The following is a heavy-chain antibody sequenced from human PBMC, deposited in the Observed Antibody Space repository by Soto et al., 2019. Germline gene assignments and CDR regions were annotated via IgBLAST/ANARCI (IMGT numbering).Heavy chain of an antibody. CDR2: ISGSGGNT. J-gene: IGHJ4*02. V-gene: IGHV3-23*01. CDR1: GFTFSSYA. Sequence: GGSLRLSCAASGFTFSSYALSWVRQAPGKGLEWVSGISGSGGNTYSADSVNGRFTISRDSSKNTLYLQMNSLRAEDTAVYYCAKAGIAARNGKYYFDNWGQGTLVTVSS. CDR3: AKAGIAARNGKYYFDN. D-gene: IGHD6-6*01.